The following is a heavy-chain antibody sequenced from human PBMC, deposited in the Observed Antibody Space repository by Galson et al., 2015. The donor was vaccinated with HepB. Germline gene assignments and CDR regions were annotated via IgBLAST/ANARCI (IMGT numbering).Heavy chain of an antibody. CDR2: MSDNGDNT. CDR3: ATRSGASGWYSYFQH. Sequence: LRLSCAASGFTFSSYAIMWVRQAPGKGLEWVSGMSDNGDNTFYADSMKGRFTTSRDISKNTVYLQMNSLRVEDTAVYYCATRSGASGWYSYFQHWGQGTLVTVSS. CDR1: GFTFSSYA. J-gene: IGHJ1*01. V-gene: IGHV3-23*01. D-gene: IGHD6-19*01.